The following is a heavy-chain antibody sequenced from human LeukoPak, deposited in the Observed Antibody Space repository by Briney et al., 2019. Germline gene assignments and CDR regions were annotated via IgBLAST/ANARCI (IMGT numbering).Heavy chain of an antibody. Sequence: SGRSLRLSCAASGFTFSSYAMHWVRQAPGKGLEWVAVISYDGSNKYYADSVKGRFTISRDNSKNTLYLQMNSLRAEDTAVYYCARAPFTYYDILTGYYNHYYYYGMDVWGQGTTVTVSS. V-gene: IGHV3-30*04. CDR2: ISYDGSNK. CDR3: ARAPFTYYDILTGYYNHYYYYGMDV. CDR1: GFTFSSYA. J-gene: IGHJ6*02. D-gene: IGHD3-9*01.